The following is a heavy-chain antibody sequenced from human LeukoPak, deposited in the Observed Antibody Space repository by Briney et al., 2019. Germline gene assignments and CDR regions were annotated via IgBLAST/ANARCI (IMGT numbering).Heavy chain of an antibody. Sequence: SETLSLTFSVSGGSISSSSYYWGWIRQPPGKGLEWIGSIYYSGSTYYNPSLKSRVTISVDTSKNQFSLKLSSVTAADTAVYYCARSRLMRHWFDPWGQGTLVTVSS. CDR3: ARSRLMRHWFDP. CDR2: IYYSGST. CDR1: GGSISSSSYY. J-gene: IGHJ5*02. V-gene: IGHV4-39*07.